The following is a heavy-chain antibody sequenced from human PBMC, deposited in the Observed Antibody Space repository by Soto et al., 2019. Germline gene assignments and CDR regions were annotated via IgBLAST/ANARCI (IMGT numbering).Heavy chain of an antibody. CDR3: ARGVRGYSGYELPDY. J-gene: IGHJ4*02. Sequence: SETLSLTCTVSGGSIISGSYYWSWSRQHPGKGLEWIGSIYYNGSPYYNPSLKSRVTISLDTSKNQFSMNLRSETAADTAVYYCARGVRGYSGYELPDYWGQGTLVTVSS. CDR2: IYYNGSP. CDR1: GGSIISGSYY. V-gene: IGHV4-31*03. D-gene: IGHD5-12*01.